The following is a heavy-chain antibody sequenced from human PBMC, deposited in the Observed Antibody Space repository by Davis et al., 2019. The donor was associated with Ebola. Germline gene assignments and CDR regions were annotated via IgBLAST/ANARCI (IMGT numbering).Heavy chain of an antibody. CDR2: ISAYNGNT. D-gene: IGHD3-10*01. J-gene: IGHJ5*02. CDR1: GYTFTGYY. Sequence: ASVKVSCKASGYTFTGYYMHWVRQAPGQGLEWMGWISAYNGNTNYAEKLQGRVTMTTDTSTSTAYMELRSLRSDDTAVYYCARDVTMVRGGWFDPWGQGTLVTVSS. V-gene: IGHV1-18*04. CDR3: ARDVTMVRGGWFDP.